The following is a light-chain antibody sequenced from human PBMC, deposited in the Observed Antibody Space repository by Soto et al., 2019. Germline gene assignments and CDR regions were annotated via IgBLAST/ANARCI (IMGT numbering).Light chain of an antibody. Sequence: EIVMTQSPATLSVSPGERATLSCRAGQSVSSGLAWYQQKPGQTPRLLIYAASTRATGIPARFSGSGSGTEFTLSISSLQSEDFAVYYCQQYNTWPLTFGGGTKVEIK. CDR3: QQYNTWPLT. CDR2: AAS. V-gene: IGKV3-15*01. CDR1: QSVSSG. J-gene: IGKJ4*01.